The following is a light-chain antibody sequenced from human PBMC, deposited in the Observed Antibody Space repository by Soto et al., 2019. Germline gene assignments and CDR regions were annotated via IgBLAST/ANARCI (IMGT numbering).Light chain of an antibody. CDR2: GAS. J-gene: IGKJ4*01. Sequence: EIVLTQSPGTLSLSPGERATLSCRASQSVSSIYLAWYQQKPGQAPRRLIYGASSRATGIPDRFSGSGSGTDFTLTISRLEPEDFAVYYCQQYGSSPTFGGGTKVEIK. CDR3: QQYGSSPT. V-gene: IGKV3-20*01. CDR1: QSVSSIY.